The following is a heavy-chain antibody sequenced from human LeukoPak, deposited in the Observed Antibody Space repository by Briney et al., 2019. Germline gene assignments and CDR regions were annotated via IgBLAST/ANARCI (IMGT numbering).Heavy chain of an antibody. J-gene: IGHJ3*02. V-gene: IGHV4-59*12. Sequence: SETLSLTCTVSGGSISSYYWSWIRQPPGKGLEWIGYIYYSGSTNYNPSLKSRVTISVDTSKNQFSLKLSSVTAADTAVYYCARGLFQRYYDSSGTPRDAFDIWGQGTMVTVSS. CDR1: GGSISSYY. D-gene: IGHD3-22*01. CDR2: IYYSGST. CDR3: ARGLFQRYYDSSGTPRDAFDI.